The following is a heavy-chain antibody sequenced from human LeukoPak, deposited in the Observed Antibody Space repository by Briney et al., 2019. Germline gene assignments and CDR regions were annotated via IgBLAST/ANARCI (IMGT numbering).Heavy chain of an antibody. V-gene: IGHV4-30-2*01. CDR3: ARGPRSLSSTDYYSFDY. CDR2: LYHSGNT. J-gene: IGHJ4*02. Sequence: SETLSLTCAVSGGSISSGGYSWSWIRQPPGKGLEWIGYLYHSGNTYYNPSLKSRVTISVDTSKNQFSLKLSSVTAADTAIYYCARGPRSLSSTDYYSFDYWAREPWSPSPQ. CDR1: GGSISSGGYS. D-gene: IGHD2-2*01.